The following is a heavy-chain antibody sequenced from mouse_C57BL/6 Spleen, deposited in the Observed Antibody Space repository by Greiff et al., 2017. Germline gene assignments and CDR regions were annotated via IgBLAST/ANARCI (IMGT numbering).Heavy chain of an antibody. V-gene: IGHV1-69*01. J-gene: IGHJ2*01. D-gene: IGHD1-1*01. CDR3: ARRTFGSSYFDY. Sequence: QVQLQQPGAELVMPGASVKLSCKASGYTFTSYWMHWVKQRPGQGLEWIGEIDPSDSYTNYNQKFKGKSTLTVDKSSSTAYMQLSSLTSEDSAVYYGARRTFGSSYFDYWGQGTTLTVSS. CDR2: IDPSDSYT. CDR1: GYTFTSYW.